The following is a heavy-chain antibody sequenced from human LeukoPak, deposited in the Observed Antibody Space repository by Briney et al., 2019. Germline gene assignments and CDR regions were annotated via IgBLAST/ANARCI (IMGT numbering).Heavy chain of an antibody. CDR2: ISSSGSTI. CDR3: ARDNPLYYDILTGYSGDVRWYFDL. D-gene: IGHD3-9*01. J-gene: IGHJ2*01. CDR1: GFTFSDYY. Sequence: KPGGSLRLSCAASGFTFSDYYMSWLRQAPGKGLEWVSYISSSGSTIYYADCVKGRFTIYRENAKNSLYLQMNSLRAEDTAVYYCARDNPLYYDILTGYSGDVRWYFDLWGRGTLVTVSS. V-gene: IGHV3-11*01.